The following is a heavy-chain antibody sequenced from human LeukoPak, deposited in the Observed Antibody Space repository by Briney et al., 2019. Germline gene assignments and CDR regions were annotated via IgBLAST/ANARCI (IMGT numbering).Heavy chain of an antibody. J-gene: IGHJ4*02. Sequence: SETLSLTCAVYGGSFSGYYWSWIRQPPGKGLEWIGEINHSGSTNYNSSLKSRVTISVDTSKNQFSLKLSSVTAADTAVYYCARDPGGRSSSWYSRIFYFDYWGQGTLVTVSS. CDR2: INHSGST. CDR3: ARDPGGRSSSWYSRIFYFDY. D-gene: IGHD6-13*01. V-gene: IGHV4-34*01. CDR1: GGSFSGYY.